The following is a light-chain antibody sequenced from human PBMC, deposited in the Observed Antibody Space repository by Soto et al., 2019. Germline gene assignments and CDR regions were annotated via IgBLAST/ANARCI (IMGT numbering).Light chain of an antibody. V-gene: IGKV1-39*01. CDR3: QQSYSTPWT. Sequence: DIQMTQSPSSLSASVGDRVTITCQASQSISSYLNWYQQKPGKAPKLLIYAASSLQSGVPSRFSGSGSGTDFTLTISSLQPEDFATYYCQQSYSTPWTFGQGTKVDIK. J-gene: IGKJ1*01. CDR1: QSISSY. CDR2: AAS.